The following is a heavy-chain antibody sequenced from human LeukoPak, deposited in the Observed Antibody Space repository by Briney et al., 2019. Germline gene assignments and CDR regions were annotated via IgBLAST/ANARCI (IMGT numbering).Heavy chain of an antibody. CDR2: INHSGST. CDR1: GGPFSGYY. Sequence: SETLSLTCAVYGGPFSGYYWSWIRQPPGKGLEWIGEINHSGSTNYNPSLKSRVTISVDTSKNQFSLKLSSVTAADTAVYYCARGGDSSSWYLYYFDYWGQGTLVTVSS. CDR3: ARGGDSSSWYLYYFDY. V-gene: IGHV4-34*01. D-gene: IGHD6-13*01. J-gene: IGHJ4*02.